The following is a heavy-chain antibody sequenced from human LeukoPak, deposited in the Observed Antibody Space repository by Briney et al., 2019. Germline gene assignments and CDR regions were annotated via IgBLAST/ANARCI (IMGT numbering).Heavy chain of an antibody. CDR3: ARGQYSSSWYTWFDP. CDR2: INPNSGGT. Sequence: ASVKVSCKASGYTFTGYYMHWVRQAPGQGLEWVGWINPNSGGTNYAQKFQGRVTMTRDTSISTAYMELSRLRSDDTAVYYCARGQYSSSWYTWFDPWGQGTLVTVSS. D-gene: IGHD6-13*01. V-gene: IGHV1-2*02. CDR1: GYTFTGYY. J-gene: IGHJ5*02.